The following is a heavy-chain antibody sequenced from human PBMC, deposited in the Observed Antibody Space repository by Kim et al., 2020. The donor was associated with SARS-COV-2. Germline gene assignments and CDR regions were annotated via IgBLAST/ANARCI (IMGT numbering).Heavy chain of an antibody. D-gene: IGHD2-15*01. CDR3: AREGVVRGRPFDY. CDR1: GFTFSSYA. CDR2: ISYDGSNK. Sequence: GGSLRLSCAASGFTFSSYAMHWVRQAPGKGLEWVAVISYDGSNKYYADSVKGRFTISRDNSKNTLYLQMNSLRAEDTAVYYCAREGVVRGRPFDYWGQG. V-gene: IGHV3-30-3*01. J-gene: IGHJ4*02.